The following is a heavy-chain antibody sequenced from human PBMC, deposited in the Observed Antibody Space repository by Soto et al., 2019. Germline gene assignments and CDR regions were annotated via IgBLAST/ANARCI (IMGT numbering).Heavy chain of an antibody. D-gene: IGHD3-9*01. CDR3: ARSLDYDILTGYDY. CDR1: GGSISSGGYY. J-gene: IGHJ4*02. CDR2: IYYSGST. Sequence: QVQLQESGPGLVKPSQTLSLTCTVSGGSISSGGYYWSWIRQHPGKGLEWIGYIYYSGSTYYNPSLTSRVTISVDTSKNQFSLKLSSVTAADTAVYYCARSLDYDILTGYDYWGQGTLVTVSS. V-gene: IGHV4-31*03.